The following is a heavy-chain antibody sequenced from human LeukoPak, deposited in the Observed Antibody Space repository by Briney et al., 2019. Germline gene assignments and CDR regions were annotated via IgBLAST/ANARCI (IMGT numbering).Heavy chain of an antibody. CDR3: ASQSYARFDP. V-gene: IGHV3-7*01. J-gene: IGHJ5*02. CDR1: GFTFSSYW. CDR2: IKQDGSEK. Sequence: GGSLRLSCEGSGFTFSSYWMNWVRQAPGKGLEWVANIKQDGSEKYYVDSVKGRFTISRDNARNSLFLQMNSLRVEDTAVYYCASQSYARFDPWGQGTLVTVSS. D-gene: IGHD3-16*01.